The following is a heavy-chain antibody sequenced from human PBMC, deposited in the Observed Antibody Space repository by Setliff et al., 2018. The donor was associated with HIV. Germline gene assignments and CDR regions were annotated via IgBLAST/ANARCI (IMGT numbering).Heavy chain of an antibody. D-gene: IGHD2-15*01. Sequence: GGSLRLSCGASGFSFSSYSMNWVRQAPGKGLEWVSYISPSSAIIYYPDSVKGRFTTSRDNARNSLYLEMNSLRADDTAVYYCARDFCGSSCSSGYGYFDHWGQGTLVTVSS. J-gene: IGHJ4*02. CDR3: ARDFCGSSCSSGYGYFDH. V-gene: IGHV3-48*01. CDR2: ISPSSAII. CDR1: GFSFSSYS.